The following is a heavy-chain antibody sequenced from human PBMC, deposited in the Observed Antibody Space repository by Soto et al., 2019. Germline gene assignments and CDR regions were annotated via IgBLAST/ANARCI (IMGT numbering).Heavy chain of an antibody. J-gene: IGHJ1*01. CDR2: ISYDGSNK. Sequence: GGSLRLSCAASGFTFSSYAMHWVRQAPGKGLEWVAVISYDGSNKYYADSVKGRFTISRDNSKNTLYLQMNSLRAEDTAVYYYARDSDGFQHWGQGTLGTVSS. CDR3: ARDSDGFQH. V-gene: IGHV3-30*04. CDR1: GFTFSSYA.